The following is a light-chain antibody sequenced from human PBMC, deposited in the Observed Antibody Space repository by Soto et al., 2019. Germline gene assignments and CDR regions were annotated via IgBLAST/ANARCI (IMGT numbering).Light chain of an antibody. CDR2: GAS. J-gene: IGKJ3*01. CDR1: QSVSSSY. Sequence: EIVLTQSPGTLSLSPGERATLSCRASQSVSSSYLACYQQKPGQAPRLLIYGASSRTTGIPDRFSGSGSGTDFPLTISRLEHEDFAVYYCPQYGSSPRTFGPGTKVDIK. CDR3: PQYGSSPRT. V-gene: IGKV3-20*01.